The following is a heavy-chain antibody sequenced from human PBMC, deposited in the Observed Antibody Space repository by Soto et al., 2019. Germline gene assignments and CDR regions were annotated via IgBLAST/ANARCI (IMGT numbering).Heavy chain of an antibody. D-gene: IGHD3-10*01. J-gene: IGHJ4*02. V-gene: IGHV3-74*01. Sequence: EVRLVESGGGLVQPGGSLRLSCAASGFTFSSSWMHWVRQVPLKGLVWVSRINSDGSSTNHADSVKGRFTISKDNAKSTPSVQMNSLSAEDTAVYYCARGSRLGGFGELARWGQGTLVTVAS. CDR2: INSDGSST. CDR1: GFTFSSSW. CDR3: ARGSRLGGFGELAR.